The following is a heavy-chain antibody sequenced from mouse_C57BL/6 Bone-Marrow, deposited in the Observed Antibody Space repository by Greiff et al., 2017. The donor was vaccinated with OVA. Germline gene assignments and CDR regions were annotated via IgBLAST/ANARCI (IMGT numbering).Heavy chain of an antibody. J-gene: IGHJ3*01. V-gene: IGHV1-69*01. CDR3: AREGIYYDFSWFAY. CDR2: IDPSDSYT. Sequence: QVQLQQPGAELVMPGASVKLSCKASGYTFTSYWMHWVKQRPGQGLEWIGEIDPSDSYTNYNQKFKGKSTLTVDKSSSPAYMQLSSLTSEDSAVYYGAREGIYYDFSWFAYWGQGTLVTVSA. D-gene: IGHD2-4*01. CDR1: GYTFTSYW.